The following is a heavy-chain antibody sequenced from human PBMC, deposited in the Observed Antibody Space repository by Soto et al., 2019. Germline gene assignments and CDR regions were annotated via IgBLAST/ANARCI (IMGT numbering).Heavy chain of an antibody. V-gene: IGHV3-33*08. CDR1: GFILSNYG. CDR3: AATRIRSTSCFDY. CDR2: MWYDGSVK. D-gene: IGHD2-2*01. Sequence: QVQLVESGGGVVQPGRSLTVSCAASGFILSNYGMHWVRQVPGKGLEWVAVMWYDGSVKYYADSVRGRFTISRDTSKNTLFLQMDSLRAEDSALYYCAATRIRSTSCFDYWGQGTLVTVSS. J-gene: IGHJ4*02.